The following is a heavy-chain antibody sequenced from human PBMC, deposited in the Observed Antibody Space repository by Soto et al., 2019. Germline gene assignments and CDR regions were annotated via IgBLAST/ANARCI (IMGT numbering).Heavy chain of an antibody. D-gene: IGHD5-12*01. J-gene: IGHJ6*02. CDR3: ARDLQGYSGYPRYGMDV. CDR1: GYTFTSYG. CDR2: INAGNGNT. Sequence: ASVKVSCKASGYTFTSYGISWVRQAPGQRLEWMGWINAGNGNTKYSQKFQGRVTITRDTSASTAYMELSSLRSEDTAVYYCARDLQGYSGYPRYGMDVWGQGTTVTVSS. V-gene: IGHV1-3*01.